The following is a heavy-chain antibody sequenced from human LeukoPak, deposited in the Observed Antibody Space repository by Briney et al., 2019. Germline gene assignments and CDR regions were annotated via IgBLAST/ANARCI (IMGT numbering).Heavy chain of an antibody. V-gene: IGHV3-23*01. D-gene: IGHD3-22*01. CDR2: ISGSGGST. Sequence: GGSLRLSCAASGFTFSSYAMSWVRQAPGKGLEWVSTISGSGGSTYYADSVKGRITISRDNSKNTLYLQMNSLRAEDTAVYYCAKLSAVITQDFDYWGQGTLVTVSS. J-gene: IGHJ4*02. CDR1: GFTFSSYA. CDR3: AKLSAVITQDFDY.